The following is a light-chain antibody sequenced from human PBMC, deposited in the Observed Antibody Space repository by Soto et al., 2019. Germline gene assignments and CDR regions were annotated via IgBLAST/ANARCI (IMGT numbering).Light chain of an antibody. J-gene: IGKJ3*01. V-gene: IGKV1-5*03. CDR2: KAS. Sequence: DIQMTQSPPTLSASVGDRVTITCRASQRIRSWLAWYQQKPRKAPKLLIYKASNLETGVPSRFSGSASGTEFALTIIGLQPDDFATYSCKQYDSYRRSFGPGTKVSIK. CDR1: QRIRSW. CDR3: KQYDSYRRS.